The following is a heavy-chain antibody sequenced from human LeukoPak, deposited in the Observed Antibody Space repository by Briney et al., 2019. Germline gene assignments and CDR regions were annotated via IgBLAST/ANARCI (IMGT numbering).Heavy chain of an antibody. CDR1: GYTFTGYY. V-gene: IGHV1-2*02. J-gene: IGHJ4*02. D-gene: IGHD2-2*01. CDR2: INPNSGGT. CDR3: ARDLYSSSTSCYEAKTGDY. Sequence: ASVKVSCKASGYTFTGYYMHWVRQAPGQGREWMGWINPNSGGTNYAQKFQGRVTMTRDTSISTAYMELSRLRSDDTAVYYCARDLYSSSTSCYEAKTGDYWGQGTLVTVSS.